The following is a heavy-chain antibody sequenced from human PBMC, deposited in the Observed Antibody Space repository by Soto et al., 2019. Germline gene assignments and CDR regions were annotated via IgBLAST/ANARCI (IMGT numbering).Heavy chain of an antibody. CDR3: AHGSGWLFDY. Sequence: QITLEESGPTLVKPTQTLTLTCTFSGFSLNERAVGVGWIRQPPGKALEWLAFTYWDDDNHYSPSLKNRLTITQDTSKKQVVLTMTNTDPADTATYYCAHGSGWLFDYWGQGTQVTVSS. J-gene: IGHJ4*02. CDR2: TYWDDDN. D-gene: IGHD6-19*01. CDR1: GFSLNERAVG. V-gene: IGHV2-5*02.